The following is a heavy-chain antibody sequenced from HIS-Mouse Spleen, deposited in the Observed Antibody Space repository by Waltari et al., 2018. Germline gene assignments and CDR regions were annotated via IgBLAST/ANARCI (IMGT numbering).Heavy chain of an antibody. J-gene: IGHJ4*02. D-gene: IGHD4-17*01. CDR2: INHSGST. V-gene: IGHV4-34*01. CDR3: ARGSGTTVTHFDY. Sequence: QVQLQQWGAGLLKPSETLSLTCAVYGGSFSGYYWSWIRQPPGKGLEWIGEINHSGSTNYNPSLKSRVTISVDTSKNQFSLKLSSVTAADTAVYYCARGSGTTVTHFDYWGQGTLVTVSS. CDR1: GGSFSGYY.